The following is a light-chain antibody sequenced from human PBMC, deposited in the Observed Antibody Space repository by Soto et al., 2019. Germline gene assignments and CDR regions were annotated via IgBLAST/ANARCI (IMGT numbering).Light chain of an antibody. CDR2: GAS. CDR3: QQYMNWPPLT. CDR1: ESISRN. Sequence: ERLMTQSPAPLSVSPGERVTLSCRALESISRNLAWYQQKPGQAPRRLIYGASSRDTGVPARFSGGGSGTEFTLTISSLQSEDSAVYFCQQYMNWPPLTVGPGTKVDV. V-gene: IGKV3-15*01. J-gene: IGKJ3*01.